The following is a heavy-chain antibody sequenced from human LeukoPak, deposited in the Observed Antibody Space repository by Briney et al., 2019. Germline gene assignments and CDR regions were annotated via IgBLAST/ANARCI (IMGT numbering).Heavy chain of an antibody. Sequence: GGSLRLSCAASGFTVSSNYMSWVRQAPGKGLEWVSVIYSGGSTYYADSVKGRFTISRDNSKNTLYLQMNSLRAEDTAVYYCARFRAYLSPYYYGSGNHAFDIWGQGTMVTVSS. V-gene: IGHV3-66*01. D-gene: IGHD3-10*01. CDR1: GFTVSSNY. J-gene: IGHJ3*02. CDR3: ARFRAYLSPYYYGSGNHAFDI. CDR2: IYSGGST.